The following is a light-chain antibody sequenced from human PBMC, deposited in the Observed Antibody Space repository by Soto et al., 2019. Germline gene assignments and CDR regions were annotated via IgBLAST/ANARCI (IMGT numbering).Light chain of an antibody. CDR2: DVN. CDR3: SSYISSSTLYV. CDR1: SSDVGGYNY. V-gene: IGLV2-14*03. J-gene: IGLJ1*01. Sequence: QSALTQPASVSGSPEQSINISCTGTSSDVGGYNYVSWYQQHPGKAPKLMIYDVNNRPSGVSNRFSGSKSGNTASLTISGLQAEDEADYYCSSYISSSTLYVFGTGTKVTVL.